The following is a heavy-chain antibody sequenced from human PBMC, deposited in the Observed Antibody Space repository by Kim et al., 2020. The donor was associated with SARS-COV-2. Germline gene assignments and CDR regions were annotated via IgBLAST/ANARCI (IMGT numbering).Heavy chain of an antibody. D-gene: IGHD4-4*01. V-gene: IGHV4-4*02. J-gene: IGHJ6*02. CDR3: ARGPHYTQLPYYYYYGMDV. CDR1: GGSISSSNW. Sequence: SETLSLTCAVSGGSISSSNWWSWVRQPPGKGLEWIGEIYHSGSTNYNPSLKSRVTISVDKSKNQFSLKLSSVTAADTAVYYCARGPHYTQLPYYYYYGMDVWGQGTTVTVSS. CDR2: IYHSGST.